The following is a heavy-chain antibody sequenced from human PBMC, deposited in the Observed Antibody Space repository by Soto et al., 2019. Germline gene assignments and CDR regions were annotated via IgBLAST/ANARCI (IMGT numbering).Heavy chain of an antibody. V-gene: IGHV3-7*05. D-gene: IGHD2-2*01. Sequence: EVHLVESGGGLVQSGGSLRRSCAASGFTFSSYWMSWVRQGPGKGPEWVANIKQDGSEIYYVDSVKCRFTISRDNAKSSLYLQMTSLRAEDTAVYHCAKSLSAIPGDSWGQGTLVTVSA. CDR1: GFTFSSYW. CDR2: IKQDGSEI. CDR3: AKSLSAIPGDS. J-gene: IGHJ4*02.